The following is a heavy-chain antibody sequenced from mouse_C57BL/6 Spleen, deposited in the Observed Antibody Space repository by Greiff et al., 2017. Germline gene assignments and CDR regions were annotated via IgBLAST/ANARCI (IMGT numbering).Heavy chain of an antibody. J-gene: IGHJ2*01. CDR1: GYTFTSYW. CDR2: IDPSDSYT. V-gene: IGHV1-69*01. CDR3: ARSDYYPLYFDY. Sequence: QVQLQQPGAELVMPGASVKLSCKASGYTFTSYWMHWVKQRPGQGLEWIGEIDPSDSYTNYNQKFKGKSTLTVDKSSSTAYMQLSSLTSEDSAVYYCARSDYYPLYFDYWGQGTTLTVSS. D-gene: IGHD1-1*01.